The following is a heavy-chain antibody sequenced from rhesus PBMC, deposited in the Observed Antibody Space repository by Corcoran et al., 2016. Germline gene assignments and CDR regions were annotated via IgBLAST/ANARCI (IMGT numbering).Heavy chain of an antibody. Sequence: QLQLQESGPGLVKPSETLSVTCAVSGGSISSSYWSWIRQAPGKGLEWIGYIYGSGSSTNYNPSLKSRVTLSVDTSKNQLSLKLSSLTTADTAVYYCAREPYGSSYTFDYWGQGVLVTVSS. CDR3: AREPYGSSYTFDY. CDR2: IYGSGSST. CDR1: GGSISSSY. V-gene: IGHV4-169*02. D-gene: IGHD4-29*01. J-gene: IGHJ4*01.